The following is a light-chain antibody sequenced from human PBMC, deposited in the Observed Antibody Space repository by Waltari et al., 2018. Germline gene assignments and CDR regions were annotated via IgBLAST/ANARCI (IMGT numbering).Light chain of an antibody. CDR2: WAS. CDR3: QQYYSPPYT. V-gene: IGKV4-1*01. CDR1: QTVLNSSNNKNY. J-gene: IGKJ2*01. Sequence: DIVMTQSPDSLAVSLGERATIHCKSSQTVLNSSNNKNYLAWYQQKPGQPPKLLIYWASTRESGVPDRLSGSGSGTDFTLTISSLQAEDVAVYYCQQYYSPPYTFGQGTKLEIK.